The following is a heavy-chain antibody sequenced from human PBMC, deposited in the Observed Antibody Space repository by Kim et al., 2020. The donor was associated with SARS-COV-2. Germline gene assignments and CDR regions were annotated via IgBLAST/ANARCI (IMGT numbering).Heavy chain of an antibody. CDR3: ASPYYYDSSGYPTPFDY. J-gene: IGHJ4*02. CDR1: GFTFSSYS. CDR2: ISSSSSYI. D-gene: IGHD3-22*01. V-gene: IGHV3-21*01. Sequence: GGSLRLSCAASGFTFSSYSMNWVRQAPGKGLEWVSSISSSSSYIYYADSVKGRFTISRDNAKNSLYLQMNSLRAEDTAVYYCASPYYYDSSGYPTPFDYWGQGTLVTVSS.